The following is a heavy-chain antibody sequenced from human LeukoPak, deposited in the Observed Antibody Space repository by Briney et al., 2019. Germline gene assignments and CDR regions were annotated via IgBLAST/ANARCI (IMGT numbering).Heavy chain of an antibody. J-gene: IGHJ4*02. CDR3: AKDPTHYRVWDYYETIGLSY. V-gene: IGHV3-30*18. Sequence: AGGSLRLSCAASGFTFSSYGMHWVRQAPGKGLEWVAVISYDGSNKYYADSVKGRFTISRDNSKNTLNLQMNSLRAEDTAVYYCAKDPTHYRVWDYYETIGLSYWSQGTLVTVSS. CDR1: GFTFSSYG. D-gene: IGHD3-22*01. CDR2: ISYDGSNK.